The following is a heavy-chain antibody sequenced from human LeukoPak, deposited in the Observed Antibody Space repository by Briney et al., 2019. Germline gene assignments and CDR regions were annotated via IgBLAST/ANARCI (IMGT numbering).Heavy chain of an antibody. D-gene: IGHD3-3*01. J-gene: IGHJ5*02. CDR3: ARNGDYDFWSGRNWFDP. CDR2: ISSCGSTI. Sequence: GSLRLSCAASGFTFSDYYMSWIRQAPGKGLEWVSYISSCGSTIYYADSVKGRFTISRDNAKNSLYLQMNSLRAEDTAVYYCARNGDYDFWSGRNWFDPWGPGTLVTVSS. V-gene: IGHV3-11*01. CDR1: GFTFSDYY.